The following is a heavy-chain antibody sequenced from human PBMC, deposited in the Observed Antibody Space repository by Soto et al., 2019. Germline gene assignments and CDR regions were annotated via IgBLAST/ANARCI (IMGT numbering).Heavy chain of an antibody. CDR2: IYYSGST. Sequence: SETLSLTCTVSGGSISSYYWSWIRQPPGKGLEWIGYIYYSGSTDYNPSLKSRVTISVDTSKNQFSLKLSSVTAADTAVYYCARGFSGWYYFDYWGQGTLVPVSP. V-gene: IGHV4-59*01. D-gene: IGHD6-19*01. CDR3: ARGFSGWYYFDY. CDR1: GGSISSYY. J-gene: IGHJ4*02.